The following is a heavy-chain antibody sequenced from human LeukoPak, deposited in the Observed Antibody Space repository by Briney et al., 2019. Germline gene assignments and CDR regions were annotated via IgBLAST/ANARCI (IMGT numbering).Heavy chain of an antibody. CDR3: AKVRSIAAPYDAFDI. CDR2: ISGSGGST. J-gene: IGHJ3*02. V-gene: IGHV3-23*01. CDR1: GFTVSSNY. D-gene: IGHD6-6*01. Sequence: GGSLRLSCAASGFTVSSNYMSWVRQAPGKGLEWVSAISGSGGSTYYADSVKGRFTISRDNSKNTLYLQMNSLRAEDTAVYYCAKVRSIAAPYDAFDIWGQGTMVTVSS.